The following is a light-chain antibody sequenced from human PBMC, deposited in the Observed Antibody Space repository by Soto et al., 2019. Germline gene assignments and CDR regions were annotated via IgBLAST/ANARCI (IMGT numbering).Light chain of an antibody. J-gene: IGKJ2*01. V-gene: IGKV1-6*01. CDR1: QDIRND. CDR3: LQHSNVPVT. CDR2: TAS. Sequence: AIQMTQSPSSLAASVGDRVAITCRARQDIRNDLAWYQQKPGKAPKLLIYTASRLQSGVPSRFSGSGSGTDFTLTISSLQPEDFATYCCLQHSNVPVTFGQGTKL.